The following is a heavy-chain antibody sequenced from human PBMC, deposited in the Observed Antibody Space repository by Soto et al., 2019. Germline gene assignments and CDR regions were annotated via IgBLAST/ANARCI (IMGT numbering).Heavy chain of an antibody. CDR3: ARGSWEPPLYYYYGMDV. J-gene: IGHJ6*02. D-gene: IGHD1-26*01. CDR2: MNPNSGNT. CDR1: GYTFTSYD. V-gene: IGHV1-8*01. Sequence: ASVKVSCKASGYTFTSYDINWVRQATGQGLEWMGWMNPNSGNTGYAQKFQGRVTMTRNTPISTAYMELSSLRSEDTAVYYCARGSWEPPLYYYYGMDVWGRGTTVTVSS.